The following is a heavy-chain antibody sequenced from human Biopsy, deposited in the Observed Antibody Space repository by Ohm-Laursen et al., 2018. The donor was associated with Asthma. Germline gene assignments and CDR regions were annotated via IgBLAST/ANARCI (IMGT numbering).Heavy chain of an antibody. Sequence: GSLRLSCAATGFTLSSYAIHWVRQAPGKGLEWVSVISSGGGTIDYADSVKGRFTISRNNVRNRLHLQMSSLRPDDSAAYHCAKDRFDNSVTSKYYYYGIDVWGQGTTVTVSS. D-gene: IGHD3-16*01. V-gene: IGHV3-23*01. J-gene: IGHJ6*02. CDR2: ISSGGGTI. CDR1: GFTLSSYA. CDR3: AKDRFDNSVTSKYYYYGIDV.